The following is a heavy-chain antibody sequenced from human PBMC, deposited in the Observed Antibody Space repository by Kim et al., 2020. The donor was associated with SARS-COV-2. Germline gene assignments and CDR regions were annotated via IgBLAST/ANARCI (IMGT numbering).Heavy chain of an antibody. CDR3: ARRLGYCSGGSCYMGLDY. D-gene: IGHD2-15*01. Sequence: GESLKISCKGSGYSFTSYWIGWVRQMPGKGLEWMGIIYPGDSDTRYSPSFQGQVTISADKSISTAYLQWSSLKASDTAMYYCARRLGYCSGGSCYMGLDYWGQGTLVTVSS. CDR1: GYSFTSYW. CDR2: IYPGDSDT. V-gene: IGHV5-51*01. J-gene: IGHJ4*02.